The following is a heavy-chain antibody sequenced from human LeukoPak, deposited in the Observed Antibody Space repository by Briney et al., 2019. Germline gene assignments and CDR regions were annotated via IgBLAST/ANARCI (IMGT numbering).Heavy chain of an antibody. CDR2: IYTSGST. V-gene: IGHV4-61*02. CDR3: ASGRFLEWLSTPPAFDI. J-gene: IGHJ3*02. Sequence: SETLSLTCTVSGGSISSGSYYWSWIRQPAGKGLEWIGRIYTSGSTNYNPSLKSRCTISVSTSTHKFSLKLSSVTPADTAVYYCASGRFLEWLSTPPAFDIWGQGTMVTVSS. D-gene: IGHD3-3*01. CDR1: GGSISSGSYY.